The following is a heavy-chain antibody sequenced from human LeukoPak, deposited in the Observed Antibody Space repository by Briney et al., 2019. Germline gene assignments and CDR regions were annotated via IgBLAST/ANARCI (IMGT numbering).Heavy chain of an antibody. CDR1: GGSISSGGYS. CDR2: IYHSGST. J-gene: IGHJ4*02. D-gene: IGHD5-24*01. V-gene: IGHV4-30-2*01. CDR3: AEGYSQLRFDY. Sequence: SETLSLTCAVSGGSISSGGYSWSWIRQPPGKGLEWIGYIYHSGSTYYNPSLKSRVTISVDRSKNQFSLKLSSVTAADTAVYYCAEGYSQLRFDYWGQGALVTVSS.